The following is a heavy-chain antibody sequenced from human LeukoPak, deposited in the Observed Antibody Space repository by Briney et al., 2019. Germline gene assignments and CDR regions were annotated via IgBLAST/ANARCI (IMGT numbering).Heavy chain of an antibody. CDR2: ISSSGSTI. CDR1: GFTFTKFW. D-gene: IGHD3-22*01. V-gene: IGHV3-48*04. J-gene: IGHJ4*02. CDR3: ARDLGYYDSSGYFSPFDY. Sequence: GESLRLSCEASGFTFTKFWMSWVRQAPGKGLEWVSYISSSGSTIYYADSVKGRFTISRDNAKNSLYLQMNSLRAEDTAVYYCARDLGYYDSSGYFSPFDYWGQGTLVTVSS.